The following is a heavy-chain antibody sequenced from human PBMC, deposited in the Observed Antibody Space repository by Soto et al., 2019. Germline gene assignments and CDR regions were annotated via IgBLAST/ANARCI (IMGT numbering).Heavy chain of an antibody. CDR2: ISISGTTI. CDR1: GFTFRSYS. CDR3: ASLYGDYGSSLFDY. V-gene: IGHV3-48*01. J-gene: IGHJ4*02. D-gene: IGHD4-17*01. Sequence: PGGSLRLSCAASGFTFRSYSMNWVRQAPGKGLEWISYISISGTTIYYAASVKGRFTISRDDAKNTLYLQMNSLRAEDTAVYYCASLYGDYGSSLFDYWGQGTLVTVSS.